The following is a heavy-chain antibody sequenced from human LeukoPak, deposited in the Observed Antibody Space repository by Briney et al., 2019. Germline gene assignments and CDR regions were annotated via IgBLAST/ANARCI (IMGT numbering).Heavy chain of an antibody. CDR2: IYYSGST. D-gene: IGHD3-10*01. Sequence: PSETLSLTCTVSGGSISSSSYYWGWIRQPPGKGLEWIGSIYYSGSTYYNPSLKSRVTISVDTSKNQFSLKLSSVTAADTAVYYRARHFISRITMVRGVIRAFDIWGQGTMVAVSS. V-gene: IGHV4-39*01. CDR3: ARHFISRITMVRGVIRAFDI. CDR1: GGSISSSSYY. J-gene: IGHJ3*02.